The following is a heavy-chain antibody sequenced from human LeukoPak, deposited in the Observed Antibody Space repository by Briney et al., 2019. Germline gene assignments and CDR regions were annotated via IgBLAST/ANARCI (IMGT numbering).Heavy chain of an antibody. Sequence: TWATLSLTCTVAEGSISSDCRSWMWQPAGKGLEWIGRIYTSGSTNYNPSLKSRVTMSVDTSKNQFSLKLSSVTAADTAVYYCARVAHYFDYWGQGTLVTVSS. CDR3: ARVAHYFDY. J-gene: IGHJ4*02. CDR1: EGSISSDC. CDR2: IYTSGST. V-gene: IGHV4-4*07.